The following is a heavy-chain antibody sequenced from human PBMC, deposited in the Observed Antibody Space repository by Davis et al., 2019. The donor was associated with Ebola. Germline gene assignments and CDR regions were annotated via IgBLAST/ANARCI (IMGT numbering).Heavy chain of an antibody. J-gene: IGHJ6*04. CDR1: GYTFTSYG. CDR3: ARDGYCSGGSCYYYYYYYGMDV. D-gene: IGHD2-15*01. CDR2: ISAYNGNT. V-gene: IGHV1-18*01. Sequence: AASVKVSCKASGYTFTSYGISWVRQAPGQGLEWMGWISAYNGNTNYAQKLQGRVTMTTDTSTSTAYMELRSLRSDDTAVYYCARDGYCSGGSCYYYYYYYGMDVWGKGTTVTVSS.